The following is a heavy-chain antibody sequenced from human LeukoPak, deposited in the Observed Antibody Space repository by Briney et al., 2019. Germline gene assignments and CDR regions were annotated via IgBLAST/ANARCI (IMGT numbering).Heavy chain of an antibody. CDR3: ARDLGGIAGS. CDR1: GFTFSSYS. V-gene: IGHV3-48*04. Sequence: GGSLRLSCAASGFTFSSYSMNWVRQAPGKGLEWVSYISSSSSTIYYADSVKGRFTISRDNAKNSLYLQMNSLRAEDTAVYYCARDLGGIAGSWGQGALVTVSS. J-gene: IGHJ4*02. CDR2: ISSSSSTI. D-gene: IGHD1-26*01.